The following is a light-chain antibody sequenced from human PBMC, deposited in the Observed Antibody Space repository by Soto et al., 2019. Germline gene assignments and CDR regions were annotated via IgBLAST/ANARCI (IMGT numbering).Light chain of an antibody. V-gene: IGKV1-5*03. J-gene: IGKJ3*01. CDR3: QQYNSYPFT. CDR2: KAS. Sequence: DIQMTQSPSTLSASVGDRVTITCRASQSISSWLAWYQQKPGKAPKLLIYKASSLESGVSSRFSGSGSGTEFTLTISSLKPDDFATYYCQQYNSYPFTFGPGTKVYIK. CDR1: QSISSW.